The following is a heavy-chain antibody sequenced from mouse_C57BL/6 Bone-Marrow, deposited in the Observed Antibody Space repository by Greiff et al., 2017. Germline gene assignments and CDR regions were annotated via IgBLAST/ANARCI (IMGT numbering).Heavy chain of an antibody. CDR3: AIYYDFDF. D-gene: IGHD1-1*01. J-gene: IGHJ2*01. Sequence: QVQLQQPGAELVKPGASVKLSCKASGYTFTSYWMQWVKQRPGQGLEWIGEIDPSDSYTNYNQKFKGKATLTVDTSSSTAYMQLSSLTSEDSAVYYFAIYYDFDFWGKGTTLTVSS. CDR2: IDPSDSYT. V-gene: IGHV1-50*01. CDR1: GYTFTSYW.